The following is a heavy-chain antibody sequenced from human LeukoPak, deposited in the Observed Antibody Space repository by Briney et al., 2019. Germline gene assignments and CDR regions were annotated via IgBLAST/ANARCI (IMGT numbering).Heavy chain of an antibody. CDR1: GGSISRYY. J-gene: IGHJ4*02. V-gene: IGHV4-59*01. CDR3: ARASFYYELDY. D-gene: IGHD3-22*01. Sequence: SETLSLTCTVSGGSISRYYWSWIRQPPGKGLEWIGYIYYSGSTNYNPSLKSRVTISVDTSKNQFSLKLSSVTAADTAVYYCARASFYYELDYWGQGTLVTVSS. CDR2: IYYSGST.